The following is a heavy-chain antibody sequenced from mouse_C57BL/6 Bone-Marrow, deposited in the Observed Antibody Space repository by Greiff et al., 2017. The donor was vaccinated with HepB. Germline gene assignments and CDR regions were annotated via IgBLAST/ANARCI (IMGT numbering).Heavy chain of an antibody. CDR1: GYSFTGYY. V-gene: IGHV1-42*01. Sequence: VQLKQSGPELVKPGASVKISCKASGYSFTGYYMNWVKQSPEKSLEWIGEINPSTGGTTYNQKSKAKATLTVDKTSSTAYMQLKSLTSEDSAVYYCARRTTVVATRAMDYWGQGTSVTVSS. D-gene: IGHD1-1*01. J-gene: IGHJ4*01. CDR2: INPSTGGT. CDR3: ARRTTVVATRAMDY.